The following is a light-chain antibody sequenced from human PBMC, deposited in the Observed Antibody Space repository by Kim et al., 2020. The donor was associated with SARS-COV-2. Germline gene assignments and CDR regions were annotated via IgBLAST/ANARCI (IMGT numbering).Light chain of an antibody. CDR1: SCDY. V-gene: IGLV2-14*04. CDR3: SSYTGGSAV. Sequence: SVSGSPRQSITMSCTGISCDYFSWYQQRPGKTPSLMIYDVTPRPSGVSNRFSGSKSGGTASLTISGLQAEDEADYYCSSYTGGSAVFGGGTQLPVL. J-gene: IGLJ3*02. CDR2: DVT.